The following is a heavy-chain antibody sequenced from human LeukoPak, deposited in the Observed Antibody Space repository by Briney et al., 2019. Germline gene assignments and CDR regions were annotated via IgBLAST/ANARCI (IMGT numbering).Heavy chain of an antibody. V-gene: IGHV4-59*01. Sequence: SETLSLTCTVSGGSISSYYCSWIRQPPGKGLEWIGYTYYSGSTNYNPSLKSRVTISVDASKNQCSLKLTSVTAADMAVYYCARDLGWDGMFDPWGQGTLVTVSS. CDR1: GGSISSYY. J-gene: IGHJ5*02. D-gene: IGHD2-21*01. CDR2: TYYSGST. CDR3: ARDLGWDGMFDP.